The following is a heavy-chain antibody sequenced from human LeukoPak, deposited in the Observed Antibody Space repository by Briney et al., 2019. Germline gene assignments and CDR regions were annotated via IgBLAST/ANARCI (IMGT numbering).Heavy chain of an antibody. CDR2: IYHSGST. CDR1: GGSISSGGYY. V-gene: IGHV4-30-2*01. J-gene: IGHJ4*02. CDR3: ARRNSGFNGGYTFDS. D-gene: IGHD2-8*01. Sequence: SQTLSLTCTVSGGSISSGGYYWSWIRQPPGKGLEWIGYIYHSGSTYYNPSLKSRVTISVDRSKNQFSLRLSSLTAADTAVYYCARRNSGFNGGYTFDSWGQGILVTVSS.